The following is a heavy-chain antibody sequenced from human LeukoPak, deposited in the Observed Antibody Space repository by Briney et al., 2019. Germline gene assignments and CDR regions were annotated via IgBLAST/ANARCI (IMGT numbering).Heavy chain of an antibody. V-gene: IGHV3-23*01. D-gene: IGHD3-22*01. CDR3: ARGPHYYDSSGYYGLFDY. CDR2: ISGSGGST. J-gene: IGHJ4*02. CDR1: GFTFSSYA. Sequence: PGGSLRLSCAASGFTFSSYAMSWVRQAPGKGLEWVSAISGSGGSTYYADSVKGRFTISRDNAKNSLYLQMNSLGAEDTALCYCARGPHYYDSSGYYGLFDYWGQGTLVTVSS.